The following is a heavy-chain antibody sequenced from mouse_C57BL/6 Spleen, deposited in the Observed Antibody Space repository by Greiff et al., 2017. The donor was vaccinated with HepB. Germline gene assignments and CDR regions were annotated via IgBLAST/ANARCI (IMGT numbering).Heavy chain of an antibody. CDR1: GYTFTSYW. CDR3: ARYYGSSYGYFDV. J-gene: IGHJ1*03. Sequence: QVHVKQPGAELVKPGASVKVSCKASGYTFTSYWMHWVKQRPGQGLEWIGRIHPSDSDTNYNQKFKGKATLTVDKSSSTAYMQLSSLTSEDSAVYYCARYYGSSYGYFDVWGTGTTVTVSS. V-gene: IGHV1-74*01. D-gene: IGHD1-1*01. CDR2: IHPSDSDT.